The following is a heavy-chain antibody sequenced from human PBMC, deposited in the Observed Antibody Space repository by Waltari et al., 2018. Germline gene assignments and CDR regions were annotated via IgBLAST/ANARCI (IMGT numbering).Heavy chain of an antibody. J-gene: IGHJ4*02. CDR2: FNPTSGGT. CDR3: ARGGPDQQWLVRGEVDY. V-gene: IGHV1-2*02. CDR1: GYTFTGYY. Sequence: QVQLVQSGAEVKKPGASVKVSCKASGYTFTGYYMHWVRQAPGQGLEWMGGFNPTSGGTTYAQKFQGRVTMTRDTSSSTAYMELSRLSSDDTAVYYCARGGPDQQWLVRGEVDYWGQGTLVTVSS. D-gene: IGHD6-19*01.